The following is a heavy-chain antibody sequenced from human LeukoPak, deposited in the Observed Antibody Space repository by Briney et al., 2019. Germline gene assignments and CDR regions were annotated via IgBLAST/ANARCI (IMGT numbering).Heavy chain of an antibody. CDR1: GFTLRDYW. J-gene: IGHJ4*02. Sequence: GGSLRLSCAASGFTLRDYWMSWVRQAPGKGLEWLANIKQDGSEKYYVDSVKGRFTISRENAENSLYLKMNRLRAEDTAVYYCARSYCSCGTCYRGDYWGQGTLVTVSS. CDR2: IKQDGSEK. V-gene: IGHV3-7*01. D-gene: IGHD2-15*01. CDR3: ARSYCSCGTCYRGDY.